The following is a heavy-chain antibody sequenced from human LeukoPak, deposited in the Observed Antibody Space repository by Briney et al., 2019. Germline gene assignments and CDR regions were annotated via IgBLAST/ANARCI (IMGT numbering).Heavy chain of an antibody. CDR2: IKTDGGYA. Sequence: GGSLRLSCAASGFTFSSYWMHWVRQAPGKGLVWVSRIKTDGGYASYAESVKGRFTVSRDNAKNTLYLQMNSLRVEDTAVYYCVRWQDIWGQGTMVTVSS. CDR1: GFTFSSYW. V-gene: IGHV3-74*01. J-gene: IGHJ3*02. CDR3: VRWQDI.